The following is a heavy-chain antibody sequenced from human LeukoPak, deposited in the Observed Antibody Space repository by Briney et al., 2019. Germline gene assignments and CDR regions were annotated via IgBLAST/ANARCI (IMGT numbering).Heavy chain of an antibody. CDR2: ITYSGNT. D-gene: IGHD3-3*01. V-gene: IGHV4-31*03. CDR1: GGSISSGPYY. CDR3: ARIAYDALDSYYYGMDV. Sequence: PSETLSLTCTVFGGSISSGPYYWIWIRQHPGKGLEWIGYITYSGNTYYYPALNSRVTVSLDTSKTQFSLKLSSVTAADTAVYYCARIAYDALDSYYYGMDVWGQGTTVTVSS. J-gene: IGHJ6*02.